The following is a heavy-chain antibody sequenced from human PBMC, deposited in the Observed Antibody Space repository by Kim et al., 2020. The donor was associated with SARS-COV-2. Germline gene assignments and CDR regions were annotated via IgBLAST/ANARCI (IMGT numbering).Heavy chain of an antibody. D-gene: IGHD3-10*01. CDR1: GGSFSGYY. V-gene: IGHV4-34*01. J-gene: IGHJ4*02. CDR2: INHSGST. Sequence: SETLSLTCAVYGGSFSGYYWSWIRQPPGKGLEWIGEINHSGSTNYNPSLKSRVTISVDTSKNQFSLKLSSVTAADTAVYYCARADRIMVRGVINHYFDYWGQGTLVTVSS. CDR3: ARADRIMVRGVINHYFDY.